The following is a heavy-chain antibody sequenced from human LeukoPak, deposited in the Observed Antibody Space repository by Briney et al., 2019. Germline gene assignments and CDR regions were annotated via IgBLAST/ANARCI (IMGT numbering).Heavy chain of an antibody. D-gene: IGHD5-18*01. Sequence: SQTLSLTCTVSGGSISSGGYYWRWIRQHPGKGLEWIGYIYYSGSTYYNPSLKSRVTISVDTSKNQFSLKLSSVTAADTAVYYCARDLGSYGCGIWFDPCGQGTLVTVSS. CDR2: IYYSGST. CDR1: GGSISSGGYY. V-gene: IGHV4-31*03. CDR3: ARDLGSYGCGIWFDP. J-gene: IGHJ5*02.